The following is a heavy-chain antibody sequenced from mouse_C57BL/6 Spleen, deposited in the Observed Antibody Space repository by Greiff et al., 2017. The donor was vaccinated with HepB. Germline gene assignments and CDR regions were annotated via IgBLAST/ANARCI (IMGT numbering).Heavy chain of an antibody. CDR2: IDPETGGT. D-gene: IGHD1-1*01. J-gene: IGHJ2*01. CDR1: GYTFTDYE. V-gene: IGHV1-15*01. CDR3: TRRDYYFGSSHCDY. Sequence: VQLQQSGAELVRPGASVTLSCKASGYTFTDYEMHWVKQTPVHGLEWIGAIDPETGGTAYNQKFKGKAILTADKSSSTAYMELRSLTSEDSAVYYCTRRDYYFGSSHCDYWGPGTTPPGSS.